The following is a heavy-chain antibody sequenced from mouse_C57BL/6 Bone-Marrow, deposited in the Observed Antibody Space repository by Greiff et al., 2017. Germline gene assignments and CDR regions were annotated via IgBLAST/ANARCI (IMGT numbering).Heavy chain of an antibody. J-gene: IGHJ2*01. Sequence: QVQLQQSGAELVRPGTSVKMSCKASGYTFTNYWIGWAKQRPGHGLEWIGDIYPGGGYTNYNEKFKGKDTLTADKSSSTAYMQFSSLTSEDSAIYYCARGGTGGCDYWGQGTTLTVSS. D-gene: IGHD4-1*01. V-gene: IGHV1-63*01. CDR1: GYTFTNYW. CDR3: ARGGTGGCDY. CDR2: IYPGGGYT.